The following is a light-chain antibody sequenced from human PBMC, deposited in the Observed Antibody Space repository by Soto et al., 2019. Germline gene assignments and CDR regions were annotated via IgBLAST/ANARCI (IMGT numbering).Light chain of an antibody. V-gene: IGKV1-39*01. CDR3: QQSYSTPSIT. Sequence: DIQMTQSPSSLSASVGDRITITCRASQGISNYLNWYQQKPGKAPNLLIYLASVLHSGVPSRFSGSVSGSDFTLTISGLQPEDFGTYFCQQSYSTPSITFGQGTRLEIK. J-gene: IGKJ5*01. CDR1: QGISNY. CDR2: LAS.